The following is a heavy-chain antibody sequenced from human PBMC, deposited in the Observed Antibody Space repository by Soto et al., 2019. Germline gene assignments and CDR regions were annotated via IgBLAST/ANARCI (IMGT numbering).Heavy chain of an antibody. Sequence: GGCLRRSCAPYGITFSSYAMSCVRQAPGTGLEWHSALSGSGGSTYYADSSKGRFTISRDNSKNTLYLQKNRLRAEDTPVYYWANGAWPAALCGREGWRQGNRGIV. CDR2: LSGSGGST. CDR3: ANGAWPAALCGREG. V-gene: IGHV3-23*01. J-gene: IGHJ6*01. D-gene: IGHD2-2*01. CDR1: GITFSSYA.